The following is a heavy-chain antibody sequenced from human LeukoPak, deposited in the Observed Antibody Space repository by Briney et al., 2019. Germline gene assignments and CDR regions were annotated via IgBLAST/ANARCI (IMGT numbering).Heavy chain of an antibody. CDR1: GGFICSYY. CDR3: ARAGTYYDTLYDY. D-gene: IGHD3-22*01. Sequence: SETLSLTCTVSGGFICSYYWSWIRQPPGKGLEWIGYIYYSGSTNYNPSLKSRVTISVDTSKNQFSLKLSSVTPADPAVYYCARAGTYYDTLYDYWGQGTLVTVSS. V-gene: IGHV4-59*01. J-gene: IGHJ4*02. CDR2: IYYSGST.